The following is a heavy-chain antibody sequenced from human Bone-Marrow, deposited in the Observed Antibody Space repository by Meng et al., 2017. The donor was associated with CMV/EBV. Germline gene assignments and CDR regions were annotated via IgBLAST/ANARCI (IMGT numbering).Heavy chain of an antibody. CDR2: INPNSGGT. Sequence: ASVKVSCKASGYTFTGYYMHWVRQAPGQGLEWMGWINPNSGGTNYAQKFQGRVTMTRDTSISTAYMELSRLRSDDTAVYYCASHHYGGNSEATTRKYYYNNMDVLRQGTTVTVYS. D-gene: IGHD4-23*01. J-gene: IGHJ6*02. CDR3: ASHHYGGNSEATTRKYYYNNMDV. CDR1: GYTFTGYY. V-gene: IGHV1-2*02.